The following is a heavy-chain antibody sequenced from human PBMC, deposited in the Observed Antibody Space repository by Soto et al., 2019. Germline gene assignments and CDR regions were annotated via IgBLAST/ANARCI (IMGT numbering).Heavy chain of an antibody. D-gene: IGHD6-19*01. CDR3: AKDLEQWLSYWFDY. V-gene: IGHV3-23*01. CDR2: ISGSGGST. Sequence: EGSLRLSCAASRFTFSSYAMSWVRQAPGKGLEWVSAISGSGGSTYYADSVKGRFTISRDNSKNTLYLQMNSLRAEDTAVYYCAKDLEQWLSYWFDYWGQGTLVTVSS. J-gene: IGHJ4*02. CDR1: RFTFSSYA.